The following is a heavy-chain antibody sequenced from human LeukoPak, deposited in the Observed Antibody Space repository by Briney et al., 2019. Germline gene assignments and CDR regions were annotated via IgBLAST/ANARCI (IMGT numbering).Heavy chain of an antibody. V-gene: IGHV3-23*01. D-gene: IGHD2-2*01. CDR3: AKDRRDCSATTCSKYFYDL. Sequence: PGGSLRLSCAASGFTFTTYAMSWVRQAPGQGPEWVSGISGGGGRTYYTDSVKGRFAISRDNAKNTVYLQMNSLRAEDTAVYFCAKDRRDCSATTCSKYFYDLWGRGTLVTVSS. J-gene: IGHJ2*01. CDR1: GFTFTTYA. CDR2: ISGGGGRT.